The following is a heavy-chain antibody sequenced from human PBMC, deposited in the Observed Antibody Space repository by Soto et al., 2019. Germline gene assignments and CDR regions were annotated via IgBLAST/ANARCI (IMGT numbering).Heavy chain of an antibody. CDR3: ARSGYSSGWRRAFDI. Sequence: PGGSLRLSCAASGFTFSSYDMHWVRQATGKGLEWVSAIGTAGDTYYPGSVKGRFTISRENAKNSLYLQMNSLRAGDTAVYYCARSGYSSGWRRAFDIWGHGTMVTVSS. D-gene: IGHD6-19*01. J-gene: IGHJ3*02. V-gene: IGHV3-13*01. CDR2: IGTAGDT. CDR1: GFTFSSYD.